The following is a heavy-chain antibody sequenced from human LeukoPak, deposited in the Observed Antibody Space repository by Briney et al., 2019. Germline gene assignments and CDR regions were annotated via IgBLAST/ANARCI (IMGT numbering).Heavy chain of an antibody. CDR1: EYAFTSYA. V-gene: IGHV1-3*01. D-gene: IGHD3-16*02. Sequence: ASVKVSCKASEYAFTSYAIHWVRQAPGQRLEWMGWINAANGNTEYSQEFQGRVTITRDTSASTAYMELRSLRSDDTAVYYCARDFRYEGYVWGSYRPIDYWGQGTLVTVSS. CDR2: INAANGNT. CDR3: ARDFRYEGYVWGSYRPIDY. J-gene: IGHJ4*02.